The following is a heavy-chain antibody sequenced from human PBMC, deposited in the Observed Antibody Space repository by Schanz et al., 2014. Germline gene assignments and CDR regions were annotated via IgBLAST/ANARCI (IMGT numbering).Heavy chain of an antibody. J-gene: IGHJ4*02. Sequence: QVQLQESGPGLVKPSGTLSLTCAVSGASISSDNWWSWVRQPPGKGLEWIGEMYHSGRTNYNPSRKSRVPISVDKSKNQFSLNLRSVTAADTAVYYCARDRGRDGTTEFDSWGPGTLVTVSS. D-gene: IGHD4-4*01. CDR1: GASISSDNW. V-gene: IGHV4-4*02. CDR3: ARDRGRDGTTEFDS. CDR2: MYHSGRT.